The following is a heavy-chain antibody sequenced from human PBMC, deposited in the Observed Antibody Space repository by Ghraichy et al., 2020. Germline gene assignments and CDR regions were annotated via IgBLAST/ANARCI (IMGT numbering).Heavy chain of an antibody. J-gene: IGHJ4*02. V-gene: IGHV4-39*01. CDR2: IYYSGST. Sequence: SQTLSLTCTGYGGSISSSSYYWGWIRQPPGKGLEWIGSIYYSGSTDYNPSLKSRVTISLDTSKNQFSLKLSSVTAADTAVYYCARHGSTNSLSYWGQGTLVTVSS. D-gene: IGHD2-8*01. CDR3: ARHGSTNSLSY. CDR1: GGSISSSSYY.